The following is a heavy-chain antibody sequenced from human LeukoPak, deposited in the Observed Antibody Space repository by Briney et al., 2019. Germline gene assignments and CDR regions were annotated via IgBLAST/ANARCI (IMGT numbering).Heavy chain of an antibody. J-gene: IGHJ4*02. Sequence: GASVKVSCKGSGYAFTGYYMHWVRQAPGQGLEWMGWINPNSGGTNYAQKFQGRVTMTRDTSISTAYMELSRLRSDDTAVYYCARDTRYCSGGSCDGDYWGQGTLVTASS. CDR3: ARDTRYCSGGSCDGDY. CDR1: GYAFTGYY. V-gene: IGHV1-2*02. CDR2: INPNSGGT. D-gene: IGHD2-15*01.